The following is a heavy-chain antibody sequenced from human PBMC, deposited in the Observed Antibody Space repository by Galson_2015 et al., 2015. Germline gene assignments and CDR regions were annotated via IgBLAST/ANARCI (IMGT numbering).Heavy chain of an antibody. CDR3: AREGCSGGSCYSFAFDI. J-gene: IGHJ3*02. CDR1: GYTFTSYG. Sequence: SVKVSCKASGYTFTSYGISWVRQAPGQGLEWMGGIIPIFGTANYAQKFQGRVTITADESTSTAYMELSSLRSEDTAVYYCAREGCSGGSCYSFAFDIWGQGTMVTVSS. V-gene: IGHV1-69*13. CDR2: IIPIFGTA. D-gene: IGHD2-15*01.